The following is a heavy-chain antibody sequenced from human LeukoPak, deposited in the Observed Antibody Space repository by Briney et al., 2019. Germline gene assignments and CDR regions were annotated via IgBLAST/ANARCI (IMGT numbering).Heavy chain of an antibody. CDR2: LYYSGST. CDR3: ARHIYDSSGYSGVEFDY. V-gene: IGHV4-59*08. J-gene: IGHJ4*02. CDR1: GGSISSYY. Sequence: SETLSLTCTVSGGSISSYYWSWIRQPPGKGLEWIGYLYYSGSTNYNPSLKSRVTISVDTSKNQFSLKLSSVTAADTAVYYCARHIYDSSGYSGVEFDYWGQGTLVTVSS. D-gene: IGHD3-22*01.